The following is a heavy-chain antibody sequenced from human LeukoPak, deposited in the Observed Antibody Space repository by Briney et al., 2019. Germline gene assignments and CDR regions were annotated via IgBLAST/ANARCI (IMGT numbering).Heavy chain of an antibody. CDR1: GYTFTSYY. CDR2: MNPNSGNT. Sequence: ASVKVSCKASGYTFTSYYMHWVRQAPGQGLEWMGWMNPNSGNTGYAQKFQGRVTMTRNTSISTAYMGLSSPRSEDTAMYYCARGRVGATVGFDYWGQGTLVTVSS. V-gene: IGHV1-8*02. CDR3: ARGRVGATVGFDY. J-gene: IGHJ4*02. D-gene: IGHD1-26*01.